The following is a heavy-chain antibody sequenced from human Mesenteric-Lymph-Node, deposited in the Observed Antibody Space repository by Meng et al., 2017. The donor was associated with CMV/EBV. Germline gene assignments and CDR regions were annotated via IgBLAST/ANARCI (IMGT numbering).Heavy chain of an antibody. CDR2: INHNGVP. D-gene: IGHD2-15*01. CDR3: ARGSDIPVNNY. CDR1: GGSFSGYY. J-gene: IGHJ4*02. V-gene: IGHV4-34*01. Sequence: QLQLQLWGAGLLKTSETLSLTCADCGGSFSGYYWSWICQPPGKGLEWIGEINHNGVPNYNPSLKSRVTISLDRSKNQFSLKLSSVTAEDTAVYYCARGSDIPVNNYWGQGTLVTVSS.